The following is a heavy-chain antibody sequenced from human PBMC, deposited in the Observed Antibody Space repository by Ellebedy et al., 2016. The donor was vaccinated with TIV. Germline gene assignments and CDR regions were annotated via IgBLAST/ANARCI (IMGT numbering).Heavy chain of an antibody. CDR3: ARDGGYSGYDSPPSCFDP. D-gene: IGHD5-12*01. CDR1: GGSISSYY. V-gene: IGHV4-59*01. CDR2: IYYSGST. Sequence: SETLSLTXTVSGGSISSYYWSWIRQPPGKGLEWIGYIYYSGSTNYNPSLKSRVTISVDTSKNQFSLKLSSVTAADTAVYYCARDGGYSGYDSPPSCFDPWGQGTLVTVSS. J-gene: IGHJ5*02.